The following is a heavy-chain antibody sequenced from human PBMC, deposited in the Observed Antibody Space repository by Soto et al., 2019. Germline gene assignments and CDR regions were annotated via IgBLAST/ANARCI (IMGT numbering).Heavy chain of an antibody. D-gene: IGHD3-10*01. CDR1: GYTFIAYD. CDR2: IRAYNGDT. CDR3: ARAGAAPYYYYGLDV. J-gene: IGHJ6*02. Sequence: ASVKVSCKTSGYTFIAYDVYWVRQAPGQGLEWMGWIRAYNGDTNYAQKFQTRVTMTTGKSTDTAYMDLRSLTSDDTAIYYCARAGAAPYYYYGLDVWGQGTTVTVSS. V-gene: IGHV1-18*01.